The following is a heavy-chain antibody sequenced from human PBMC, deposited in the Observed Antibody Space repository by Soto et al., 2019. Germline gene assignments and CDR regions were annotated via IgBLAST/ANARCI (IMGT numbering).Heavy chain of an antibody. Sequence: ASVKVSCKASGYTFWNNGINWLRQAPGRGLEWMGWISTYNANTKFGQRFQGRVTLTTETSTSTAYMDLTTLRSDDTAVYFCARDPGAASFDFWAQGTLVTVSS. J-gene: IGHJ4*02. CDR3: ARDPGAASFDF. CDR2: ISTYNANT. D-gene: IGHD2-15*01. CDR1: GYTFWNNG. V-gene: IGHV1-18*01.